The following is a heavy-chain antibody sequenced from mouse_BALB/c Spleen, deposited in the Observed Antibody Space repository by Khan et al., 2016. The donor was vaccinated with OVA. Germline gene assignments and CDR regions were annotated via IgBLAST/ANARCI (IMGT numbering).Heavy chain of an antibody. J-gene: IGHJ3*01. CDR2: IRSGGRT. V-gene: IGHV2-2*01. CDR1: GFSLNTYG. CDR3: ARNSYMYDFTY. D-gene: IGHD2-14*01. Sequence: QVQLKQSGPGLVQPSQSLSITCTVSGFSLNTYGIHWIRQSQGKGLEWLGVIRSGGRTDYNGAFISRLNIIKDKPTSPVSFKLSSLQADDTAIYYCARNSYMYDFTYWGQGTLVTVSA.